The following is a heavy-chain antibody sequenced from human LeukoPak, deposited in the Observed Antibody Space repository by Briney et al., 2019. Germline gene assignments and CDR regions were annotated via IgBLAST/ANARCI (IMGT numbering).Heavy chain of an antibody. V-gene: IGHV1-2*02. Sequence: GSVKVSCKASGYTFTGYYMHWVRQAPGQGLEWMGWINHNSGGTNYAQKFQGRVTMTRDTSISTAYMELSRLRSDDTAVYYCARGGRMTTDAFDIWGQGTMVTVSS. J-gene: IGHJ3*02. CDR1: GYTFTGYY. D-gene: IGHD4-17*01. CDR2: INHNSGGT. CDR3: ARGGRMTTDAFDI.